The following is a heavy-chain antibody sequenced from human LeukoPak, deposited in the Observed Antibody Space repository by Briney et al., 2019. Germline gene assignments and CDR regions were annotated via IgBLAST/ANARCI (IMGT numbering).Heavy chain of an antibody. CDR1: GGSISSSSYY. J-gene: IGHJ3*02. CDR3: ARDSSSGYYLDAFDI. D-gene: IGHD3-22*01. V-gene: IGHV4-39*07. CDR2: IYYSGST. Sequence: SETLSLTCTVSGGSISSSSYYWGWIRQPPGKGLEWIGSIYYSGSTYYNPSLKSRVTISVDTSKNQFSLKLSSVTAADTAVYYCARDSSSGYYLDAFDIWGQGTMVTVSS.